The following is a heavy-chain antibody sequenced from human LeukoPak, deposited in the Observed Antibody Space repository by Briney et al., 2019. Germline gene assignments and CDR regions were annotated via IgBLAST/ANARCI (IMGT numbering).Heavy chain of an antibody. V-gene: IGHV3-21*03. CDR2: IISSSSFI. D-gene: IGHD2-2*01. J-gene: IGHJ4*02. Sequence: GGSLRLSCAASGFTFSSYTMNWVRQAPGKGLEWVSSIISSSSFIYYADSVKGRFTISRDNAKNSLYLQMNSLRAEDTAVYYCARDFGGYCSSSSCYLGFLDYWGQGTLVTVSS. CDR3: ARDFGGYCSSSSCYLGFLDY. CDR1: GFTFSSYT.